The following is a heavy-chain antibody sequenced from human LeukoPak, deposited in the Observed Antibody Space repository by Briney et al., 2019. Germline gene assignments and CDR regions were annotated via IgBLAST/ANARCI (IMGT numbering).Heavy chain of an antibody. V-gene: IGHV3-48*03. J-gene: IGHJ6*02. Sequence: GSLRLSCAASGFTFSSYEMNWVRQAPGKGLEWVSYISSSGSTIYYADSVKGRFTISRDNAKNSLYLQMNSLRAEDTAVYYCAKVYSNYNYGMDVWGQGTTVTVSS. CDR1: GFTFSSYE. CDR2: ISSSGSTI. CDR3: AKVYSNYNYGMDV. D-gene: IGHD4-11*01.